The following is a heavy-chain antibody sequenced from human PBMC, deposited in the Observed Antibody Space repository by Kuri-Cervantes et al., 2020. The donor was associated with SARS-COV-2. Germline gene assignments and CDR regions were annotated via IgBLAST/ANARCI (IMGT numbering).Heavy chain of an antibody. CDR2: IDPNSGGT. Sequence: ASVKVSCKASGYTFTGSYMHWVRQAPGQGLEWMGWIDPNSGGTNYAQKLQGWVTMTRDTSISAVYMELSRLRSEDTAVYYCASSFSFRRLVVISQGGAFDIWGQGTMVTVSS. CDR1: GYTFTGSY. J-gene: IGHJ3*02. D-gene: IGHD3-22*01. V-gene: IGHV1-2*04. CDR3: ASSFSFRRLVVISQGGAFDI.